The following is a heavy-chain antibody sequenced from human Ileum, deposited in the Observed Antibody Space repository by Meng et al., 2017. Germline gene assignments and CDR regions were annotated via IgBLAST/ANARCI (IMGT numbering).Heavy chain of an antibody. J-gene: IGHJ6*02. D-gene: IGHD1-26*01. Sequence: SETLSLTCTVSGGSISSYYLSWIRQPAGKGLEWIGRIYTSGSTNYNPSLKSRVTMSVDTSKNQFSLKLSSVTAADTAMYYCARGSYWAYYYYGMDVWGQGTTVTVSS. CDR3: ARGSYWAYYYYGMDV. CDR2: IYTSGST. CDR1: GGSISSYY. V-gene: IGHV4-4*07.